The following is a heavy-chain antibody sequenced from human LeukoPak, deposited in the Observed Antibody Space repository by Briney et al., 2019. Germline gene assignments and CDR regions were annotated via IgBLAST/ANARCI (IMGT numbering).Heavy chain of an antibody. CDR1: GFTFSSYA. J-gene: IGHJ6*02. Sequence: GGSLRLSCAASGFTFSSYAMHWVRQAPGKGLEWVAVISYDGSNKYYADSVKGRFTISRDNPKNTLYLQMNSLRAEDTAVYYCARDLPYYYYGMDVWGQGTTVTVSS. CDR2: ISYDGSNK. CDR3: ARDLPYYYYGMDV. V-gene: IGHV3-30-3*01.